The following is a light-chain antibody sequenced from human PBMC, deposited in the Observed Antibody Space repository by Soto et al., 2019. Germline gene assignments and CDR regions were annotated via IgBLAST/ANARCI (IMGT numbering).Light chain of an antibody. CDR2: DAS. CDR1: QSVGNY. J-gene: IGKJ4*01. CDR3: QQRYNWPLT. Sequence: IVVTQSPATLSFSPGDRVILSCRASQSVGNYLNWYQQKTGQAPRLLIYDASRRPTGIPPRFSGGGSGTEFTLTISGLEPEDFAVYYCQQRYNWPLTFGGGTRVEI. V-gene: IGKV3-11*01.